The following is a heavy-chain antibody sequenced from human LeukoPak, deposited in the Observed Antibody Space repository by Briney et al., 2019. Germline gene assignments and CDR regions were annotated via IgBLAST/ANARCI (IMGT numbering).Heavy chain of an antibody. CDR2: IYHSGST. Sequence: PSETLSLTCTVTGYSISSGYYWGWMRQPPGKGLEWIGSIYHSGSTYYNPSLKSRVTISVDTSKNQFSLKLSSVTAADTAVYYCANQVGANGEDYWRQGTLVTVSS. CDR1: GYSISSGYY. CDR3: ANQVGANGEDY. V-gene: IGHV4-38-2*02. J-gene: IGHJ4*02. D-gene: IGHD1-26*01.